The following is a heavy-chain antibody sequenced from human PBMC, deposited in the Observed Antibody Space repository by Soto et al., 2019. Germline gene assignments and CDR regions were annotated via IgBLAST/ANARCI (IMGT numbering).Heavy chain of an antibody. J-gene: IGHJ4*02. CDR3: ARGSRTSGWFGYFDY. Sequence: GASVKVSCKASGGTFSSYAISWVRQAPGQGLEWMGGIIPIFGTANYAQKFQGRVTITADESTSTAYMELSSLRSEDTAVYYCARGSRTSGWFGYFDYWGQGTLVTVSS. CDR1: GGTFSSYA. D-gene: IGHD6-19*01. V-gene: IGHV1-69*13. CDR2: IIPIFGTA.